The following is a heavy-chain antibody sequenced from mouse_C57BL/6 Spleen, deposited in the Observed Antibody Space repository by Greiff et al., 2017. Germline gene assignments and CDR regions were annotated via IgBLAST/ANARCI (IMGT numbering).Heavy chain of an antibody. CDR2: ISYDGSN. J-gene: IGHJ1*03. V-gene: IGHV3-6*01. D-gene: IGHD2-12*01. CDR1: GYSITSGYY. CDR3: ARVDDVGYFDV. Sequence: EVKLVESGPGLVKPSQSLSLTCSVTGYSITSGYYWNWIRQFPGNKLEWMGYISYDGSNNYNPSLKNRISITRDTSKNQFFLKLNSVTTEDTATYYCARVDDVGYFDVWGTGTTVTVSS.